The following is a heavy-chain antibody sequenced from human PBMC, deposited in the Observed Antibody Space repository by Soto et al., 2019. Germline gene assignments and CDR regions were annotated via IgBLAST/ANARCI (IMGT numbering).Heavy chain of an antibody. CDR2: IYYSGST. V-gene: IGHV4-39*01. CDR3: ARLADYYDSSGYRDY. CDR1: GGSISSSSYY. D-gene: IGHD3-22*01. Sequence: PSATLSLTCTVSGGSISSSSYYWGWIRQPPGKGLEWIGSIYYSGSTYYNTSLKSRVTISVDTSKNQFSLKLSSVTAADTALYYCARLADYYDSSGYRDYWGQGTLVTVSS. J-gene: IGHJ4*02.